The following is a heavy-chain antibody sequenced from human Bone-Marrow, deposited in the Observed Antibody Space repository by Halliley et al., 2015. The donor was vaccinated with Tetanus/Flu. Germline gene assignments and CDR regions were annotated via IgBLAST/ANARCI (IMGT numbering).Heavy chain of an antibody. CDR2: ISYSGRT. J-gene: IGHJ5*02. V-gene: IGHV4-61*01. CDR1: GGSVSSGSFF. Sequence: LRLSCTVSGGSVSSGSFFWTWIRQPPGKGLEWLAYISYSGRTKSNPSLKSRVTISIDTSKNQFSLRLSSLTAADTAVYYCARDPTGSGYNYGNNWFDPWGQGTLVTVSS. CDR3: ARDPTGSGYNYGNNWFDP. D-gene: IGHD5-18*01.